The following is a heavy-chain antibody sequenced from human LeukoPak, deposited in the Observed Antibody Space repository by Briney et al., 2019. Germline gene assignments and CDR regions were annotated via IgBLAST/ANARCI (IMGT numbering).Heavy chain of an antibody. Sequence: SVKVSCKASGGTFSSYAISWARQAPGQGLEWMGGIIPIFGTANYAQKFQGRVTITTDESTSTAYMELSSLRSEDTAVYYCARDNYAGANWFDPWGQGTLVTVSS. V-gene: IGHV1-69*05. J-gene: IGHJ5*02. CDR3: ARDNYAGANWFDP. CDR1: GGTFSSYA. D-gene: IGHD1-7*01. CDR2: IIPIFGTA.